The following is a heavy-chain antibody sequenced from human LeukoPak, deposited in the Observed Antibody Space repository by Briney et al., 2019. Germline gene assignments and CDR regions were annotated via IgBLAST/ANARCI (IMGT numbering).Heavy chain of an antibody. V-gene: IGHV4-34*01. Sequence: SETLSLTCAVYGGSFSGYYWSWIRQPPGKGLEWIGEINHSGSTNYNPSLKSRVTISVDTSKNQFSLKLSSVTAADTAVYYCARGRSSWYYWGQGTLVTVSS. D-gene: IGHD6-13*01. J-gene: IGHJ4*02. CDR1: GGSFSGYY. CDR2: INHSGST. CDR3: ARGRSSWYY.